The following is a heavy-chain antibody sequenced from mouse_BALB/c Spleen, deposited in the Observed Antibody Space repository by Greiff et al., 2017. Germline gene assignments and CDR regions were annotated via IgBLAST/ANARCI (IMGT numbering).Heavy chain of an antibody. V-gene: IGHV14-3*02. CDR3: ARYYRYSWFAY. CDR1: GFNIKDTY. Sequence: DVKLVESGAELVKPGASVKLSCTASGFNIKDTYMHWVKQRPEQGLEWIGRIDPANGNTKYDPKFQGKATITADTSSNTAYLQLSSLTSEDTAVYYCARYYRYSWFAYWGQGTLVTVSA. D-gene: IGHD2-14*01. CDR2: IDPANGNT. J-gene: IGHJ3*01.